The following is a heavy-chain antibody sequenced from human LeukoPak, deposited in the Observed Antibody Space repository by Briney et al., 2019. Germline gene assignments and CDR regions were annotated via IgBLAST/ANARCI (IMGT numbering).Heavy chain of an antibody. V-gene: IGHV4-34*01. CDR3: ARGPVRLARPYDY. D-gene: IGHD3-9*01. Sequence: SETLSLTCTVQGGSLSGAYWTWIRHPPGKGLEWIGEINHTGSTNYNPSFKSRVTMSADTPKNQVSPNLTSVTAADTAVYYCARGPVRLARPYDYWGQGTLVTISS. J-gene: IGHJ4*02. CDR2: INHTGST. CDR1: GGSLSGAY.